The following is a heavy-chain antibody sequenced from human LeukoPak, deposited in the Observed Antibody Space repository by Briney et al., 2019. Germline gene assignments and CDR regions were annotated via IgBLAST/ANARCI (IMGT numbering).Heavy chain of an antibody. Sequence: GGSLRLSCAASGFTFSSYGMHWVRQAPGKGLEWVAVISYDTSNKYYADSVKGRFTISRDNSKNTLYLQMNSLKPEETAVYYCGKGFNFGDYVGAFDIWGQGTVATVSS. V-gene: IGHV3-30*18. J-gene: IGHJ3*02. CDR3: GKGFNFGDYVGAFDI. CDR2: ISYDTSNK. D-gene: IGHD4-17*01. CDR1: GFTFSSYG.